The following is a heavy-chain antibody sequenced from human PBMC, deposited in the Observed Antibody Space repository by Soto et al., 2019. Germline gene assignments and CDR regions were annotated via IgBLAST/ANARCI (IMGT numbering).Heavy chain of an antibody. CDR2: IYPGDSDT. D-gene: IGHD1-1*01. Sequence: GESLKISCQGSGYRFPTFWIGWVRQMPGKGLEWMGIIYPGDSDTRYSPSFQGQVTISADKSISTAYLQWNSLKASDTAMYFCARNGRSSYGMDVWGQGTTVTVSS. V-gene: IGHV5-51*01. CDR1: GYRFPTFW. J-gene: IGHJ6*02. CDR3: ARNGRSSYGMDV.